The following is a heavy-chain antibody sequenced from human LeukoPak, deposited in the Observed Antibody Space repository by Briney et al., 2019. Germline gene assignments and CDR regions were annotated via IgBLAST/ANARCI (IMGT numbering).Heavy chain of an antibody. CDR3: ARTTEGGYTYDYFYYYYMDV. CDR2: IYYSGST. J-gene: IGHJ6*03. CDR1: GGSISSCY. Sequence: PSETLSLTCTVSGGSISSCYWSWIRQPPGKGLEWIGYIYYSGSTNYNPSLKSRVTISVDTSKKQFSLKLSSVTAADTAVYYRARTTEGGYTYDYFYYYYMDVWGKGTTVTISS. D-gene: IGHD5-18*01. V-gene: IGHV4-59*01.